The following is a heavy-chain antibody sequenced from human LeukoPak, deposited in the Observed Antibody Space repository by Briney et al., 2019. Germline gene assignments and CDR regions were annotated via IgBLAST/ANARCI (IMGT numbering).Heavy chain of an antibody. V-gene: IGHV3-23*01. CDR1: GFTFSSYA. CDR2: IGGSGDSI. D-gene: IGHD4-17*01. Sequence: PGGSLRLSCAASGFTFSSYAMSWVRQAPGKGLEWVSAIGGSGDSIYYADSVKGRFTIARDNSKNTLYLQMHSLRAEDTAVYYCARDDYGDCDYWGQGTLVTVSS. J-gene: IGHJ4*02. CDR3: ARDDYGDCDY.